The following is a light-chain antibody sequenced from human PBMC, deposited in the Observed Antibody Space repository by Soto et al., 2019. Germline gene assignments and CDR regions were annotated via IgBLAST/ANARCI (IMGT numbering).Light chain of an antibody. CDR2: SNN. CDR3: AAWDDSLKALV. CDR1: SSNVGTNT. J-gene: IGLJ1*01. V-gene: IGLV1-44*01. Sequence: QSVLTQPPSASGTPGQRVTISCSGSSSNVGTNTVNWYQQLPGTAPKHLIYSNNQRPPGVPDRFSGSKSGTSASLAISRLQSEDEADYYCAAWDDSLKALVFGTGTKLTVL.